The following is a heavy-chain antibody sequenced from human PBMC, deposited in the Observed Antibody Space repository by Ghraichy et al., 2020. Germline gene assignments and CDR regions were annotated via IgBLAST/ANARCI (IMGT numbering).Heavy chain of an antibody. D-gene: IGHD2/OR15-2a*01. Sequence: GGSLRLYCAASGFSFSTHAFHWVRQAPGKGLEWLAVISFVVDSEYYADSVKGRFTISRDNSKNAVYLQMNSLRPEDTAVYYCAREGSFYDTITYYFFDHWGQGTLVTVSS. CDR1: GFSFSTHA. J-gene: IGHJ4*02. CDR3: AREGSFYDTITYYFFDH. CDR2: ISFVVDSE. V-gene: IGHV3-30*04.